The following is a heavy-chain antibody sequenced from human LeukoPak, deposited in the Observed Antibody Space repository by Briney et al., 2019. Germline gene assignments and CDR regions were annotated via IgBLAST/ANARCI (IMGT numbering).Heavy chain of an antibody. CDR2: IIPIFGTA. CDR1: GGTFSSYA. V-gene: IGHV1-69*13. D-gene: IGHD5-12*01. J-gene: IGHJ4*02. Sequence: ASVKVSCKASGGTFSSYAISWVRQAPGQGLEWMGGIIPIFGTANYAQKFQGRVTITADESTSTAYMELSSLRSEDTAVYYCARDSWSGYDFDYWGQGTLVTVSS. CDR3: ARDSWSGYDFDY.